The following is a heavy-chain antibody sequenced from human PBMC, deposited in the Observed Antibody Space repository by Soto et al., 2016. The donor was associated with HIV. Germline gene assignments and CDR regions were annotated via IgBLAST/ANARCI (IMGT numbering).Heavy chain of an antibody. CDR3: AKMRDSASEGGIDV. V-gene: IGHV3-23*01. Sequence: EVQLLESGGGLVKPGGSLRLSCTASGFSFSTFGMSWVRQAPGKRLEWVSAVSGSGSSTFYEDSMGGRFTISRDNSKNTLFLQIKSLRVGDTAIYYCAKMRDSASEGGIDVWGQGTTVTVS. J-gene: IGHJ6*02. CDR2: VSGSGSST. CDR1: GFSFSTFG. D-gene: IGHD3-16*01.